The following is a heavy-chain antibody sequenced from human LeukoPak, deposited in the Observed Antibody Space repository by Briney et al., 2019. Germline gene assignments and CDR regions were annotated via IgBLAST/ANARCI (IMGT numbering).Heavy chain of an antibody. D-gene: IGHD2-21*02. J-gene: IGHJ4*02. Sequence: GGSLRLSCAASGFTFSSYEMNWVRQAPGKGLEWVSYISSSGSTIYYADSVKGRFTISRDNAKNSLYLQMNSLRAEDTAVYYCASPVVVTATDNDYWGQGTLVTVSS. CDR1: GFTFSSYE. V-gene: IGHV3-48*03. CDR3: ASPVVVTATDNDY. CDR2: ISSSGSTI.